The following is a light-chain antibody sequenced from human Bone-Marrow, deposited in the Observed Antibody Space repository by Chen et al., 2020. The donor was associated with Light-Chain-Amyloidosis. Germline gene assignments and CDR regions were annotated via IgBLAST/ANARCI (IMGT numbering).Light chain of an antibody. J-gene: IGLJ3*02. CDR2: DDS. Sequence: SYALTQPSSVSVAPGQTAPLACGGNNIGSTSVHWYQQPPGQAPLLVVYDDSDRPSGIPERLSGSNSGNTATLTISRVEAGDEADYYCQVWDRSSDRPVFGGGTKLTVL. V-gene: IGLV3-21*02. CDR1: NIGSTS. CDR3: QVWDRSSDRPV.